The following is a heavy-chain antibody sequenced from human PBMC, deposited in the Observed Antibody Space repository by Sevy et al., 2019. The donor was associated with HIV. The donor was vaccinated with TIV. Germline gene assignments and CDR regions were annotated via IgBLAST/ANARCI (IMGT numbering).Heavy chain of an antibody. CDR1: GYTFSSYG. CDR3: ARDGYYYRSGTYRPPNYYGMDV. CDR2: ISDYNGYK. V-gene: IGHV1-18*01. J-gene: IGHJ6*02. Sequence: ASLKVSCKASGYTFSSYGISWVRQAPGQGLEWMGWISDYNGYKNYAHKFQGRVTMSTETSTRTAYMELGSLRSDDTAVYFCARDGYYYRSGTYRPPNYYGMDVWGQGTAVTVSS. D-gene: IGHD3-10*01.